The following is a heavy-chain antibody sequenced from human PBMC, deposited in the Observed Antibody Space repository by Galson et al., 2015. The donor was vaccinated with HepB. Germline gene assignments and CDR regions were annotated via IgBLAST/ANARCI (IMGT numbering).Heavy chain of an antibody. Sequence: SVKVSCKASGYTFASYGISWVRQAPGQGLEWMGWISVHNGDTNYAQKLQGRVTMTTDTSTSTVYMELRSLRSDDTAVYYCARVRDYGGNSYYYYYMDVWGKGTTVTVSS. CDR1: GYTFASYG. J-gene: IGHJ6*03. CDR2: ISVHNGDT. CDR3: ARVRDYGGNSYYYYYMDV. V-gene: IGHV1-18*01. D-gene: IGHD4-23*01.